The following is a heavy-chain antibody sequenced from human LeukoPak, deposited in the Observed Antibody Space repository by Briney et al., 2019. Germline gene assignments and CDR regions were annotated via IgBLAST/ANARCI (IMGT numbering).Heavy chain of an antibody. CDR3: AKPDGSSGQAPFYY. V-gene: IGHV3-33*06. Sequence: GGSLRLSCAASGFTLSRYGMQWVRQAPGKGVEGVAVIWYGGSNKYYADSVNGRFTTSRDNSNNTLYLQITSLSAEDTAVYYCAKPDGSSGQAPFYYWGQGTLVTVSS. CDR1: GFTLSRYG. D-gene: IGHD3-22*01. CDR2: IWYGGSNK. J-gene: IGHJ4*02.